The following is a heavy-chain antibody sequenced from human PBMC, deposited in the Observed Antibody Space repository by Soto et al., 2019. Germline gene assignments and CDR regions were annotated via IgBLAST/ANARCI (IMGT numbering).Heavy chain of an antibody. V-gene: IGHV4-34*01. CDR3: ARGWGRIFDY. D-gene: IGHD7-27*01. CDR1: GGSFSGYY. CDR2: ISHGGST. Sequence: SETLSLTCAVYGGSFSGYYWSWIRQPPGKGLEWIGEISHGGSTNYNPSLKSRVTISVDTSKNQFSLKLSSVTAADTAVYYCARGWGRIFDYWGQGTLVTVSS. J-gene: IGHJ4*02.